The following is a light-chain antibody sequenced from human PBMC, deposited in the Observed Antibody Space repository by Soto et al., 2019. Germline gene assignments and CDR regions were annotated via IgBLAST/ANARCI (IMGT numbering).Light chain of an antibody. CDR2: EVT. CDR1: SSDVGGYDY. CDR3: SSYAGNNNVV. J-gene: IGLJ2*01. Sequence: QSALTQPPSASGSPGQSVTISCTGTSSDVGGYDYVSWYQQHPGKAPKLMTYEVTKRPSGVPVRFSGSKSGNTASLTVSGLQAEDEADYYCSSYAGNNNVVFGGGTKVTVL. V-gene: IGLV2-8*01.